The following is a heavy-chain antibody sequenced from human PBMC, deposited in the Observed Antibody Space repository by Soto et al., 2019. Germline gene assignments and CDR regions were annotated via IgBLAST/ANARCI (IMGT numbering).Heavy chain of an antibody. J-gene: IGHJ4*02. V-gene: IGHV3-23*01. Sequence: GGSLRLSCAASGFTFSSYAMSWVRQAPGKGLEWVSAISGSGGSTYYADSVKGRFTISRDNSKNTLYLQMNSLRAEDTAVYYCAKGTVLMVYSHIDYWGQGTLVTVSS. CDR3: AKGTVLMVYSHIDY. CDR2: ISGSGGST. CDR1: GFTFSSYA. D-gene: IGHD2-8*01.